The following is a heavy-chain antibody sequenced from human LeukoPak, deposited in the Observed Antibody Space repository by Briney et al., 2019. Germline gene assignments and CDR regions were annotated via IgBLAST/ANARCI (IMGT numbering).Heavy chain of an antibody. D-gene: IGHD3-22*01. V-gene: IGHV3-30*02. J-gene: IGHJ3*02. CDR1: GFTFSSYG. CDR3: AKDGHYDSSGYYFPDAFDI. CDR2: IRYDGSNK. Sequence: PGGFLRLSCAASGFTFSSYGMHWVRQAPGKGLEWVAFIRYDGSNKYYADSVKGRFTISRDNSKNTLYLQMNSLRAEDTAVYYCAKDGHYDSSGYYFPDAFDIWGQGTMVTVSS.